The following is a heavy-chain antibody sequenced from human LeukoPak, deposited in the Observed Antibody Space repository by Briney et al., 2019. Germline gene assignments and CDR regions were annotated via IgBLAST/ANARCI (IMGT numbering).Heavy chain of an antibody. CDR3: ARDKGDYYYYYMDV. CDR2: ISTSSSYI. V-gene: IGHV3-21*01. CDR1: GFTFSSYS. J-gene: IGHJ6*03. D-gene: IGHD3-10*01. Sequence: GGSLRLSCAASGFTFSSYSMNWVRQAPGKGLEWVSSISTSSSYIYYADSVKGRFTISRDNAKNSLYLQMNTLRAEDTAVYYCARDKGDYYYYYMDVWGKGTTVTVSS.